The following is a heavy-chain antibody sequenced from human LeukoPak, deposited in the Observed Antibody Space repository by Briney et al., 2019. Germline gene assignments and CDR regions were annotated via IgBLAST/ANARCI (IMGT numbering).Heavy chain of an antibody. CDR3: ARERDLLYYYYMDV. D-gene: IGHD1-26*01. CDR1: GYSISSGYY. Sequence: SETLSLTCTVSGYSISSGYYWGWIRQPPGKGLEWIGSIYHSGSTYYNPSLKSRVTISVDTSKNQFSLKLSSVTAADTAVYYCARERDLLYYYYMDVWGKGTTVTVSS. V-gene: IGHV4-38-2*02. CDR2: IYHSGST. J-gene: IGHJ6*03.